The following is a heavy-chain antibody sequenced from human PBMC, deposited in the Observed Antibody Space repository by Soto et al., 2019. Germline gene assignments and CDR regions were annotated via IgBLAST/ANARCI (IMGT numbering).Heavy chain of an antibody. J-gene: IGHJ4*02. D-gene: IGHD3-3*01. CDR1: GGTFTTNG. CDR2: IVPVFGST. CDR3: ARGADDFSSGYYYEY. Sequence: QVQLVQSGNEVKKPGSSVKVSCKASGGTFTTNGIIWVRQAPGQGLEWMGGIVPVFGSTKYAQKFQGRLTLTTNPSTRTAYMELRSLRSDDTAVYYCARGADDFSSGYYYEYWGQGTLVTVSS. V-gene: IGHV1-69*01.